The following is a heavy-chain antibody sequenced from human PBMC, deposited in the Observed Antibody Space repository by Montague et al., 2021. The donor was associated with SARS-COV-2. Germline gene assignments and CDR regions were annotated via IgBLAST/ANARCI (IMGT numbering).Heavy chain of an antibody. CDR1: GFTFSKYS. V-gene: IGHV3-21*01. D-gene: IGHD5/OR15-5a*01. J-gene: IGHJ3*02. CDR3: ARALSASYSVGGDSFDI. Sequence: SLRLSCEASGFTFSKYSMNWVRQAPGKGLEWVSSISTSSLYIYYXASXKGRFTISRANAKNSLFLQMDSLRAEDTAVYYCARALSASYSVGGDSFDIWGQGTMVTVSS. CDR2: ISTSSLYI.